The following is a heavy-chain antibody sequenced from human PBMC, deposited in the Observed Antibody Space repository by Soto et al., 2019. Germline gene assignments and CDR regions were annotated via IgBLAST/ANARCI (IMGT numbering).Heavy chain of an antibody. J-gene: IGHJ4*02. Sequence: SETLSLTCTVSGGSISSGGYYWSWIRQHPGKGLEWIGYIYYSGSTYYNPSLKSRVTISVDTSKNQFSLKLSPVTAADTAVYYCASSYGDSMVDYWGQGTLVTVSS. CDR2: IYYSGST. CDR1: GGSISSGGYY. D-gene: IGHD4-17*01. V-gene: IGHV4-31*03. CDR3: ASSYGDSMVDY.